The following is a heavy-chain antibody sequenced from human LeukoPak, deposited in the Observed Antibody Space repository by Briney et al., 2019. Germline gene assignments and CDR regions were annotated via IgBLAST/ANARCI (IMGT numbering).Heavy chain of an antibody. CDR1: GDSVSSNSAA. J-gene: IGHJ6*02. Sequence: SQTLSLTCAISGDSVSSNSAAWNWIGQSPSRGLEWLGRTYYRSKWYNDYAVSVKSRITINPDTSKNQFSLQLNSVTPEDTAVYYCAREARMSGYCSGGSCYPAYYYYGMDVWGQGTTVTVSS. CDR2: TYYRSKWYN. V-gene: IGHV6-1*01. CDR3: AREARMSGYCSGGSCYPAYYYYGMDV. D-gene: IGHD2-15*01.